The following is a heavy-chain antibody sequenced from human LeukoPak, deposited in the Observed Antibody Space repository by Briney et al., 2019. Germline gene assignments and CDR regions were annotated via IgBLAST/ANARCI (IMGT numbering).Heavy chain of an antibody. CDR2: ISNDGGGT. CDR3: AKGSSGYFVDL. J-gene: IGHJ5*02. D-gene: IGHD3-22*01. CDR1: GFIFNNYG. Sequence: GGSLRLSYAASGFIFNNYGLIWVRQAPGKGLEWVSAISNDGGGTNYADFVKGRFTISRDNSKNTLFLQMNSLRAEDTALYYCAKGSSGYFVDLWGQGTLVTVSS. V-gene: IGHV3-23*01.